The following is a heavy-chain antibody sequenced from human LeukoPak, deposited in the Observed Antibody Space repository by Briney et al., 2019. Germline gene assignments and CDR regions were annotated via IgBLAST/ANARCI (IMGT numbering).Heavy chain of an antibody. V-gene: IGHV3-21*01. CDR2: ISSSSYI. D-gene: IGHD3-10*01. CDR1: GFTFSSYS. J-gene: IGHJ4*02. CDR3: ARDRGDYYGSGTSGY. Sequence: PGGSLRLSSAASGFTFSSYSMNWVRQAPGKGLEWVSSISSSSYIYYADSVKGRFTISRDNAKNSLYLQMNSLRAEDTAVYYCARDRGDYYGSGTSGYWGQGTLVTVS.